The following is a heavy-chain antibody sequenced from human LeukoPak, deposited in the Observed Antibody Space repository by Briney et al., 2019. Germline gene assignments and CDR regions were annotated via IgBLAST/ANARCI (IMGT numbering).Heavy chain of an antibody. Sequence: GGSLRLSCAASGFTFSSYAMHWVRQAPGEGLEWVAVISYDGSNKYYADSVRGRFTISRDNSKNTLYLQMNSLRAEDTAVYYCARDFSGSYYGTTDYGMDVWGQGTTVTVSS. V-gene: IGHV3-30-3*01. CDR3: ARDFSGSYYGTTDYGMDV. D-gene: IGHD1-26*01. J-gene: IGHJ6*02. CDR2: ISYDGSNK. CDR1: GFTFSSYA.